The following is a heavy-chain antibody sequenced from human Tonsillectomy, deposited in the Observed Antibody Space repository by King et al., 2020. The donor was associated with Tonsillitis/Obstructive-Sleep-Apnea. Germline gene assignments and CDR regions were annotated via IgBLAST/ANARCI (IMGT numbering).Heavy chain of an antibody. CDR3: AHTSCSTTSCPANY. J-gene: IGHJ4*02. CDR2: IYWDDDK. CDR1: GFSLSSSRMG. V-gene: IGHV2-5*02. Sequence: ITLKESGPTLVKPTQTLTLTCTFSGFSLSSSRMGVGWIRQPPGRALEWLALIYWDDDKRYSPSLRSRLTITRDTSENQVVLTMTNMDPVDTATYYCAHTSCSTTSCPANYWGQGTLVTVSS. D-gene: IGHD2-2*01.